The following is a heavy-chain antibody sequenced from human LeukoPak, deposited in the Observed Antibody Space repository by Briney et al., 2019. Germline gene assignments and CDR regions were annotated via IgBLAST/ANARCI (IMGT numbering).Heavy chain of an antibody. J-gene: IGHJ5*02. CDR2: FDPEDGVT. CDR3: ATDFATRLEGDYVRAGFWFDP. V-gene: IGHV1-24*01. D-gene: IGHD3-16*01. Sequence: ASVKVSCKVSGYTLTELSMHWVRQAPGKGLEWMGGFDPEDGVTIYAQKFQGRVTMTEDTSTDTAYMELSSLRSEDTAVYYCATDFATRLEGDYVRAGFWFDPWGQGTLVTVSS. CDR1: GYTLTELS.